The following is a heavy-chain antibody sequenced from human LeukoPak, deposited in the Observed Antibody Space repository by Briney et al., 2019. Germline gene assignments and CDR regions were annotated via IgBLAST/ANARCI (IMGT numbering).Heavy chain of an antibody. CDR3: ARLFHPALSGNYPFDY. J-gene: IGHJ4*02. Sequence: SESLCLTCTVSVGFINSYYWSWIRQPPWKGREWIAYIYYSGSTSYNPSLKSRVTISVDTSKNQFSLKLNSVTAADTAMYYCARLFHPALSGNYPFDYWGQGTLVTVSS. V-gene: IGHV4-59*01. CDR2: IYYSGST. D-gene: IGHD1-26*01. CDR1: VGFINSYY.